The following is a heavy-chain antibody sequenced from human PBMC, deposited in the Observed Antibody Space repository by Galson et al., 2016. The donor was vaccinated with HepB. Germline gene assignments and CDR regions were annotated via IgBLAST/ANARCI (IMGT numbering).Heavy chain of an antibody. Sequence: SLRLSCAASGFTFSGYDMHWVRQAPGKGLAWVALISYDGRNKNYVDSVKGRFTISRDNSKNTLYLQMNSLRAEDTAVYYCAKDPLLIGVVMSAATSWGQGTLVTVSP. D-gene: IGHD2-15*01. J-gene: IGHJ4*02. CDR1: GFTFSGYD. CDR2: ISYDGRNK. CDR3: AKDPLLIGVVMSAATS. V-gene: IGHV3-30*18.